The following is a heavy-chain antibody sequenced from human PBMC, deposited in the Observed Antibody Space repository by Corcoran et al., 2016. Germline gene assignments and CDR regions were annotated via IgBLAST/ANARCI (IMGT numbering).Heavy chain of an antibody. CDR1: GYTFTGYY. CDR2: INPNSGGT. J-gene: IGHJ5*02. V-gene: IGHV1-2*02. Sequence: QVQLVQSGAEVKKPGASVKVSCKASGYTFTGYYMHWVRQAPGQGLEWMGWINPNSGGTNYAQKFQGRVTMTRDTSISTAYMELSRLRSDDTAVYYCARVALDDGEPYNWFDPWGQGTLVTVSS. D-gene: IGHD4-17*01. CDR3: ARVALDDGEPYNWFDP.